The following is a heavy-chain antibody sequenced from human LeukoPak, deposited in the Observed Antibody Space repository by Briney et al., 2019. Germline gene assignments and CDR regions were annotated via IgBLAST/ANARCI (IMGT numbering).Heavy chain of an antibody. V-gene: IGHV3-21*01. CDR3: ASTKVITWDDAFDI. Sequence: GGSLRLSCAASGFTFSSYSMNWVRQAPGKGLEWVSSISSSSSYIYYADSVKGRFTISRDNAKNSLYLQMNSLRAEDTAVYYCASTKVITWDDAFDIWGQGTMVTVSS. CDR2: ISSSSSYI. J-gene: IGHJ3*02. D-gene: IGHD3-22*01. CDR1: GFTFSSYS.